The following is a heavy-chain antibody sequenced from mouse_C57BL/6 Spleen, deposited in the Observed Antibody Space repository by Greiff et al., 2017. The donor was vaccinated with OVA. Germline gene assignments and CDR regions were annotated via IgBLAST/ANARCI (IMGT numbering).Heavy chain of an antibody. CDR1: GYSITSGYY. J-gene: IGHJ3*01. D-gene: IGHD2-1*01. CDR3: ARGGGVYGNYWFAY. Sequence: ESGPGLVKPSQSLSLTCSVTGYSITSGYYWNWIRQFPGNKLEWMGYISYDGSNNYNPSLKNRISITRDTSKNQFFLKLNSVTTEDTATYYGARGGGVYGNYWFAYWGQGTLVTVSA. V-gene: IGHV3-6*01. CDR2: ISYDGSN.